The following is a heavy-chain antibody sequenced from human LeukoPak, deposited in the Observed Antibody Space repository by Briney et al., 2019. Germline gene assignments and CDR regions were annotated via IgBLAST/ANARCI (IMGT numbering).Heavy chain of an antibody. CDR3: ARDRSGTLDGSDAFDI. CDR1: GFTFSRYS. J-gene: IGHJ3*02. V-gene: IGHV3-21*01. D-gene: IGHD3-10*01. CDR2: ISSSSSYI. Sequence: GGSLRLSCAASGFTFSRYSMNWVRQAPGKGLEWVSSISSSSSYIYYADSVKGRFTISRDNAKNSLYLQMNSLRAEDTAVYYCARDRSGTLDGSDAFDIWGQGTMVTVSS.